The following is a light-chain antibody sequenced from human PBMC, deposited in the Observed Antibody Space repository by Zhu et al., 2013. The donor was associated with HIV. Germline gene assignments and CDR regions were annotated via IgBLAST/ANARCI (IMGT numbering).Light chain of an antibody. CDR2: DAS. CDR1: QGIRDD. J-gene: IGKJ1*01. CDR3: LQENTYPWT. Sequence: AIQLTQSPSALSASVGDRVTITCRASQGIRDDLGWYQHKPGEAPKVVIYDASNLQSGVPSRFSGSGSGTDFTLTISSLQPEDSATYYCLQENTYPWTFGQGTKLEIK. V-gene: IGKV1-6*01.